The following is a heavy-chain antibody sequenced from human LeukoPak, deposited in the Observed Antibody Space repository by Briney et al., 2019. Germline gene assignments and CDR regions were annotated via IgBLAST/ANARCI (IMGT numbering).Heavy chain of an antibody. V-gene: IGHV1-46*01. J-gene: IGHJ4*02. Sequence: ASVKVSCKASGYTFTSYYMHWVRQAPGHGLEWMGIINPSGGSTSYAQKFQGRVTMTRDMSTSTVYMELSSLRSEDTAVYYCARGAAPRMGATRPDYWGQGTLVTVSS. D-gene: IGHD1-26*01. CDR1: GYTFTSYY. CDR3: ARGAAPRMGATRPDY. CDR2: INPSGGST.